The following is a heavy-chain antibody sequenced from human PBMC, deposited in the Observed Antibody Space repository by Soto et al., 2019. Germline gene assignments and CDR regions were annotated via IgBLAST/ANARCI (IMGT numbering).Heavy chain of an antibody. CDR2: TYYSGST. Sequence: PSETLYLTCTVSGCAIISSSYYWGWIRQPPGKGLEWVGSTYYSGSTYDNPSLKSRVTISVDTSKNQFSLKLSSVTAADTAVYYCARPAGGYSSSWFNWFDPWGQGTLVTVS. CDR3: ARPAGGYSSSWFNWFDP. V-gene: IGHV4-39*01. D-gene: IGHD6-13*01. J-gene: IGHJ5*02. CDR1: GCAIISSSYY.